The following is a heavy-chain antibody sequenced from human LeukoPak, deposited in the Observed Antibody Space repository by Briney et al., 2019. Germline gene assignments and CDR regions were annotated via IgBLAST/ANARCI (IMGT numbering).Heavy chain of an antibody. V-gene: IGHV3-30*18. CDR1: GLTFNSYG. CDR2: ISYDGSNK. Sequence: GGSLRLSCAASGLTFNSYGMYWVRQAPGKGLEWVAVISYDGSNKYYADSVKGRFTISRDNSKNTLYLQMNSLRAEDTAVYYCAKPLGPWDSSGYSLRDPFDYWGQGTLVTVSS. J-gene: IGHJ4*02. CDR3: AKPLGPWDSSGYSLRDPFDY. D-gene: IGHD3-22*01.